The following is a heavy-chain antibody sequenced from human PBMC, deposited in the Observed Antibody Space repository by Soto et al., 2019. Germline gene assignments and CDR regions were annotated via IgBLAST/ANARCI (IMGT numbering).Heavy chain of an antibody. J-gene: IGHJ4*02. CDR3: ARAPSDTALDY. V-gene: IGHV1-2*02. D-gene: IGHD5-18*01. CDR2: INPNSGGT. CDR1: GSTFAGSF. Sequence: ASVRLDCKPSGSTFAGSFMHDVIQAPGQGLEWMGWINPNSGGTNYAQKFQGRVTMTRDTSISTAYMELSRLRSDYTVVYYCARAPSDTALDYWGQGPRVTVSS.